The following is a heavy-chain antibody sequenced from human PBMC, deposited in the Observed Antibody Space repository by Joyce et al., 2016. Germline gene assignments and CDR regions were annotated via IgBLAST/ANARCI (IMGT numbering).Heavy chain of an antibody. CDR3: TTDRAGSWSGFDP. CDR2: IYTGGRT. J-gene: IGHJ5*02. CDR1: GFSVSSNY. V-gene: IGHV3-66*02. Sequence: EVQLVESGGDLVQPGGSLRLSCVGSGFSVSSNYMNWVRQAPGKGLEWVSVIYTGGRTYYADSLKGRFTISRDNSKNTVYLQMNNLRPEDTAMYFCTTDRAGSWSGFDPWGQGTVVLVSS. D-gene: IGHD3-10*01.